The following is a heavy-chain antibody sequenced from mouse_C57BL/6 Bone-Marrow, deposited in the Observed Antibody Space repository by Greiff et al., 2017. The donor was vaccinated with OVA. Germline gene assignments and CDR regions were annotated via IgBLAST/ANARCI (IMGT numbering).Heavy chain of an antibody. CDR3: TRETYYSKRYFDV. V-gene: IGHV1-5*01. CDR2: IYPGNSDT. CDR1: GYTFTSYW. J-gene: IGHJ1*03. Sequence: EVQPQQSGTVLARPGASVKMSCKTSGYTFTSYWMHWVKQRPGQGLEWIGAIYPGNSDTSYNQKFKGKAKLTAVTSASTAYMELSSLTNEDSAVYYCTRETYYSKRYFDVWGTGTTVTVSS. D-gene: IGHD2-5*01.